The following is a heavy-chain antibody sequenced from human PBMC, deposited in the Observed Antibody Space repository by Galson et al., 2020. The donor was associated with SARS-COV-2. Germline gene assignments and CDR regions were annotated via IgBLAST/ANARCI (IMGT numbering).Heavy chain of an antibody. J-gene: IGHJ4*02. CDR3: AGETGMSTFGFFDS. V-gene: IGHV1-2*04. CDR2: INPNSGGT. CDR1: GYTFTSYY. Sequence: ASVKDSCKASGYTFTSYYMHWVRQAPGQGLEWMGWINPNSGGTNYAQKSQGWVTMTRDTYISTADMELSRLETDDTAVYYCAGETGMSTFGFFDSGGQGTLATVSS. D-gene: IGHD3-16*01.